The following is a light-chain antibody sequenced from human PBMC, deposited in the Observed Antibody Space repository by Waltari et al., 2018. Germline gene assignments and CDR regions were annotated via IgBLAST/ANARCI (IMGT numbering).Light chain of an antibody. Sequence: QSALTQPASVSGSPGQSITISCTGTSSDVGGYNYVSWYQQHPGKPPKLMIYDVIKRPSGGSTRVSGSKSGNAASLTISGLQAGDEADYYCSSYTSSSTWVFGGGTKLTVL. J-gene: IGLJ2*01. V-gene: IGLV2-14*01. CDR1: SSDVGGYNY. CDR3: SSYTSSSTWV. CDR2: DVI.